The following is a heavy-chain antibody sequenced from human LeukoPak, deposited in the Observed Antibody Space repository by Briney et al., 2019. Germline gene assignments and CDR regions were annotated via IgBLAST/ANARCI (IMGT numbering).Heavy chain of an antibody. CDR1: GYSLSSGYY. Sequence: PSETLSLTCTVSGYSLSSGYYWGWIRQPPGKGLEWIGSVDHSGGTYYNPSLRSRVSISVDTSKNQFSLKLSSVTAADTAVYYCARHRQSGSYVYYGRRHAFDIWGQGTMVTVSS. V-gene: IGHV4-38-2*02. D-gene: IGHD1-26*01. CDR2: VDHSGGT. J-gene: IGHJ3*02. CDR3: ARHRQSGSYVYYGRRHAFDI.